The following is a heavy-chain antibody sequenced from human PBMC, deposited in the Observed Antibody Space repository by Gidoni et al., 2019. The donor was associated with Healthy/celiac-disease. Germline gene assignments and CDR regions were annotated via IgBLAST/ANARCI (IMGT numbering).Heavy chain of an antibody. CDR1: GRSISSRSHY. CDR2: IYYSGST. Sequence: QLHLQESGPGLVKPSGTLSLTCPVSGRSISSRSHYWGRIRQPPGKGLKWIGSIYYSGSTYYNPTLKGRVTISVDTSKNQFSLKLSSVTAADTAVYYCARHGYDSSGYYYYYYYYGMDVWGQGTTVTVSS. J-gene: IGHJ6*02. V-gene: IGHV4-39*01. CDR3: ARHGYDSSGYYYYYYYYGMDV. D-gene: IGHD3-22*01.